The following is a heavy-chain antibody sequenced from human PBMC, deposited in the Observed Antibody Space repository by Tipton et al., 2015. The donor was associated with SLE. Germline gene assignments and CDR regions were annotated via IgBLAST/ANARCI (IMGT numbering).Heavy chain of an antibody. CDR1: GFTISTNY. CDR3: ARGSGPQAGDTFDI. V-gene: IGHV3-53*01. D-gene: IGHD1-1*01. J-gene: IGHJ3*02. CDR2: IYRGGST. Sequence: SLRLSCAASGFTISTNYMSWVRQAPGKGLEWVSVIYRGGSTYYADSVKGRFTISRDNSKNTVYLQMNSLRAEDMAVYYCARGSGPQAGDTFDIWGQGTMVTVSS.